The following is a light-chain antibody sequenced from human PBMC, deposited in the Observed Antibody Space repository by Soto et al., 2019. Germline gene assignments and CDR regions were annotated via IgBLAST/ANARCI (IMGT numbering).Light chain of an antibody. Sequence: QSVLIQPASVSGSPGQSITISCTGTSSDVGANDFVSWYQQHPGKAPKLMIYDVNNRPSGVSNRFSGSKSGNTASLTISGLQAEAEADYYCSSYASSRIYVIFGGGTQLTVL. CDR3: SSYASSRIYVI. CDR2: DVN. J-gene: IGLJ2*01. CDR1: SSDVGANDF. V-gene: IGLV2-14*03.